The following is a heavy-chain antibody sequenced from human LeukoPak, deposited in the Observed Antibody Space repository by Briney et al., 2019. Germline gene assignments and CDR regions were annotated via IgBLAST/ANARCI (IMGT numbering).Heavy chain of an antibody. CDR1: GFTFSSYA. D-gene: IGHD3-9*01. J-gene: IGHJ3*02. Sequence: PGGSLRLSCAASGFTFSSYAMSWVRQAPGKGLEWVSVISGSGDRTYYADSVRGRFTISRDNSKNTLYLQVNSLKTEDTAVYYCTTGAMYYDILTGAFDIWGQGTMVTVSS. CDR3: TTGAMYYDILTGAFDI. CDR2: ISGSGDRT. V-gene: IGHV3-23*01.